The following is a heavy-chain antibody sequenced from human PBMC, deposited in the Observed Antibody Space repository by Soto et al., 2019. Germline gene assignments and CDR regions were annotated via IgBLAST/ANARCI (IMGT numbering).Heavy chain of an antibody. CDR1: GFTFSSYS. CDR2: ISSSSSYR. Sequence: PGGSLRLSCAASGFTFSSYSMNWVRQAPGKGLEWVSSISSSSSYRYYADSVKGRFTSSRDNAKNSLYLQMNSLRAEDTAVYYCARDCSSASCYSPYYGMDVWGQGTTVTVSS. V-gene: IGHV3-21*01. CDR3: ARDCSSASCYSPYYGMDV. D-gene: IGHD2-2*01. J-gene: IGHJ6*02.